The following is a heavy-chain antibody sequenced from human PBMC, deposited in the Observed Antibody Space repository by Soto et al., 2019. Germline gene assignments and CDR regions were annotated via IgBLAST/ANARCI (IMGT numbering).Heavy chain of an antibody. J-gene: IGHJ2*01. CDR2: IYYSGTT. V-gene: IGHV4-28*03. D-gene: IGHD3-3*01. CDR1: GDSISSSNW. CDR3: AREIRSGYYKYWYFDL. Sequence: PSETLSLTCAVSGDSISSSNWWGWIRQPPGKGLEWIGYIYYSGTTYYNPSLKSRVTMSVDTSKNQFSLKLTSVTAVDTAVYYCAREIRSGYYKYWYFDLWGRGTLVTVSS.